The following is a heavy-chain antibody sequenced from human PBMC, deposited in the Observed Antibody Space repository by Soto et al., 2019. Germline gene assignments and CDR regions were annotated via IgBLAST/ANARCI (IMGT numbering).Heavy chain of an antibody. J-gene: IGHJ3*01. CDR3: AKEPEEQLLYFTRKSDDFDF. CDR2: VSGSGGST. Sequence: EVQLLESGGGLVQPGGSLRLSCAASGFTFSSYAMSWVRQSPGKGLEWVSAVSGSGGSTYYADSVRGRFTIARDDSTNTVFLQMNILRAEDPAIYFCAKEPEEQLLYFTRKSDDFDFWGLGTMVTVSS. CDR1: GFTFSSYA. V-gene: IGHV3-23*01. D-gene: IGHD2-2*02.